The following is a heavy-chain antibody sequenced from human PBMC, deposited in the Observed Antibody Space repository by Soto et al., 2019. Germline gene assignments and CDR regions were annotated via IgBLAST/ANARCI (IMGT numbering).Heavy chain of an antibody. CDR2: ISKSGSII. CDR1: GFTFSDYY. CDR3: ARDLSPYSDYYDESTSETWFDP. D-gene: IGHD3-16*01. J-gene: IGHJ5*02. Sequence: PGGSLRLSCAASGFTFSDYYMSWLRQPPGKGLEWVSYISKSGSIIHFVDSVKGRFAISRDNAKNTLYLQMSSLRAEDTALYYCARDLSPYSDYYDESTSETWFDPWGQGTLVTVSS. V-gene: IGHV3-11*01.